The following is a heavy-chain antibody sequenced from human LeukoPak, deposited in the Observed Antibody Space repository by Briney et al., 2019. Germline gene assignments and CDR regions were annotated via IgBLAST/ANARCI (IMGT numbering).Heavy chain of an antibody. Sequence: PGGSLRLSCAASGFTFDDYAMHWVRQAPGKGLEWVSLISGDGGSTYYADSVKGRFTISRDNSKNSLYLQMNSLRTEDTALYYCAIDGHISDYYMDVWGKGTTVTVSS. CDR3: AIDGHISDYYMDV. CDR1: GFTFDDYA. J-gene: IGHJ6*03. D-gene: IGHD2/OR15-2a*01. CDR2: ISGDGGST. V-gene: IGHV3-43*02.